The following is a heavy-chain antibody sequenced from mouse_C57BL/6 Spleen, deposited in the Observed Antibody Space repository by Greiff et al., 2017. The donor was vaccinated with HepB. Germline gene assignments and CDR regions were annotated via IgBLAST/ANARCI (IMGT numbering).Heavy chain of an antibody. Sequence: EVQRVESGGDLVKPGGSLKLSCAASGFTFSSYGMSWVRQTPDKRLEWVATISSGGSYTYYPDSVKGRFTISRDNAKNTLYLQMSSLKSEDTAMYYCARYGSSYGYYAMDYWGQGTSVTVSS. J-gene: IGHJ4*01. CDR3: ARYGSSYGYYAMDY. V-gene: IGHV5-6*01. CDR1: GFTFSSYG. D-gene: IGHD1-1*01. CDR2: ISSGGSYT.